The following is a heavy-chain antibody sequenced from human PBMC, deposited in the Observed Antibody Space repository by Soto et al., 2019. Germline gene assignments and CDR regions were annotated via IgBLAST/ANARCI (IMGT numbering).Heavy chain of an antibody. CDR3: TTTDYGDYVGYYGMDV. V-gene: IGHV3-15*01. Sequence: GGSLRLSCAASGFTFSNAWMSWVRPAPGKGMEWVGRIKSKTDGGTTDYAAPVKGRFTITRDDSKNTLYLQMNSLKTEDTALYYCTTTDYGDYVGYYGMDVWGQGTTVTVSS. CDR1: GFTFSNAW. D-gene: IGHD4-17*01. J-gene: IGHJ6*02. CDR2: IKSKTDGGTT.